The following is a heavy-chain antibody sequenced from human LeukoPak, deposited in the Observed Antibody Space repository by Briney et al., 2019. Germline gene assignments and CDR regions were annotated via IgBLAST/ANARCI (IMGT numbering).Heavy chain of an antibody. CDR3: AREFSSPEPNWFDP. J-gene: IGHJ5*02. Sequence: PSETLSLTCIVSGGSISSGGYYWSWIHQHPGKGLEWIGYIYYSGSTYYNPSLKSRVTISVDTSKNQFSLKLSSVTAADTAVYYCAREFSSPEPNWFDPWGQGTLVTVSS. CDR2: IYYSGST. V-gene: IGHV4-31*03. CDR1: GGSISSGGYY. D-gene: IGHD1-14*01.